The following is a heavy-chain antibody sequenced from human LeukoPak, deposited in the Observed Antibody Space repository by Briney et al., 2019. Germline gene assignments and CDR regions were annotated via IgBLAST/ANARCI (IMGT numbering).Heavy chain of an antibody. J-gene: IGHJ4*02. Sequence: GGSLRLSCAASGFTFSSYAMGGVRQAPGKGLQWVSGISGSGTSTYYADSAKGRFTISRDNSKNTLYLQMNSLRADDTAVYYCATRNSPYYFDYWGQGTLVTVSS. V-gene: IGHV3-23*01. CDR2: ISGSGTST. CDR3: ATRNSPYYFDY. D-gene: IGHD1-14*01. CDR1: GFTFSSYA.